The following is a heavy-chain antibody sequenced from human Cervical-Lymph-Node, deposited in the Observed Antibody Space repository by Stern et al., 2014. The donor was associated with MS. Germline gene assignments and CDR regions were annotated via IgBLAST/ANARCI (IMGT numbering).Heavy chain of an antibody. CDR2: IWSDGISK. V-gene: IGHV3-33*01. Sequence: QVQLVESGGGVVQPGRSLRLSCAASGFTFSSHAIHWVRQAPGKGLEWVAVIWSDGISKYYVDSVKGRFTIFRDNSQNTVYLQMNTLRAEDTAVYYCARDRDTSAYYWGYDAFDFWGQGTMVTVSS. CDR3: ARDRDTSAYYWGYDAFDF. J-gene: IGHJ3*01. D-gene: IGHD3-22*01. CDR1: GFTFSSHA.